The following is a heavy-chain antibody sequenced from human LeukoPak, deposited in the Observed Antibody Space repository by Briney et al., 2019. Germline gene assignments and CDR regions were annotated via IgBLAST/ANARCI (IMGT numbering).Heavy chain of an antibody. Sequence: SETLSLTCTVSGGSISSYYWSWIRQPPGKGLEWIGYIYYSGSTNYNPSLKSRVTISVDTSKNQFSLKLSSVTAGDTAVYYCARGVSGSYPDDFDYWGQGTLVTVSS. V-gene: IGHV4-59*01. CDR3: ARGVSGSYPDDFDY. J-gene: IGHJ4*02. D-gene: IGHD3-10*01. CDR2: IYYSGST. CDR1: GGSISSYY.